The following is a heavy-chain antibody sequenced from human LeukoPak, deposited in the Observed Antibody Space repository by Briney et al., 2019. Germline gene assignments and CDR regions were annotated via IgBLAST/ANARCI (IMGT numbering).Heavy chain of an antibody. J-gene: IGHJ3*02. V-gene: IGHV4-59*08. CDR3: ARGFDAHNAFDI. Sequence: LETLSLTCTVSGGSISSYYWSWIRQPPGKGLEWIGYIYYSGSTNYNPSLKSRVTISVDTSKNQFSLKLSSVTAAGTAVYYCARGFDAHNAFDIWGQGTMVTVSS. CDR2: IYYSGST. D-gene: IGHD3-9*01. CDR1: GGSISSYY.